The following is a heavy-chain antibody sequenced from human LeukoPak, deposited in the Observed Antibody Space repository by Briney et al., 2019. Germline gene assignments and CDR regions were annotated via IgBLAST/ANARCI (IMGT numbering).Heavy chain of an antibody. CDR2: INGSGGST. J-gene: IGHJ4*02. D-gene: IGHD3-3*01. CDR3: AKDSGITILLPSGDYFDY. Sequence: GGSLRLSCAASGFTFSSYAMRWVRQAPGKGLEWVSSINGSGGSTNYADSVKGRCTISRDNSKNTLYLQMNSLRAEDTAVYYCAKDSGITILLPSGDYFDYWGQGTLVTVSS. V-gene: IGHV3-23*01. CDR1: GFTFSSYA.